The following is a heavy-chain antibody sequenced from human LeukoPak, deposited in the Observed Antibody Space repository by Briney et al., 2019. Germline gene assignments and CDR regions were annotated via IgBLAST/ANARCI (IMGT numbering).Heavy chain of an antibody. CDR1: GYTLTELS. V-gene: IGHV1-24*01. Sequence: ASVKVSCKVSGYTLTELSMHWVRQAPGKGLEWMGGFDPEDGETIYAQKFQGRVTMTEDTSTDTAYMELSSLRSEDTAVYCCATGIVKLVAYYFDYWGQGTLVTVSS. J-gene: IGHJ4*02. CDR2: FDPEDGET. D-gene: IGHD6-13*01. CDR3: ATGIVKLVAYYFDY.